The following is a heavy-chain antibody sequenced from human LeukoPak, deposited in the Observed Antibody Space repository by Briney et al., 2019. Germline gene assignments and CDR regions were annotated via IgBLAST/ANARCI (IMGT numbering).Heavy chain of an antibody. Sequence: GGSLRLSCAASGFTFSSYWMNWARQAPGKGLEWVASINHNGNVNYYVDSVKGRFTISRENAKNSLYLQMSNLRAEDTAVYFCARGGGSDVWGQGATVTVSS. J-gene: IGHJ6*02. CDR1: GFTFSSYW. V-gene: IGHV3-7*03. D-gene: IGHD2-15*01. CDR3: ARGGGSDV. CDR2: INHNGNVN.